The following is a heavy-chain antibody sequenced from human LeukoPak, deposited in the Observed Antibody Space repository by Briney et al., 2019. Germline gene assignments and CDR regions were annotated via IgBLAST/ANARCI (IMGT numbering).Heavy chain of an antibody. D-gene: IGHD1-26*01. Sequence: ETLSLTCAVYGDSFSGYYWSWIRQPPGKGLEWIAEINHRGTTHYNPSLKSRVNISADTSKNQFSLHLDSVTAADTAVCYCARSWAGMYYPFYYFDYWGQGTLVSVSS. J-gene: IGHJ4*02. CDR1: GDSFSGYY. CDR3: ARSWAGMYYPFYYFDY. V-gene: IGHV4-34*01. CDR2: INHRGTT.